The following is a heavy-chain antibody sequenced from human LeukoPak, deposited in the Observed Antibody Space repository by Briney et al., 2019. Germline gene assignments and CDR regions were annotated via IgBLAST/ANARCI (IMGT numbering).Heavy chain of an antibody. CDR2: INHSGST. CDR3: ARGGEYSYGFRRFDY. Sequence: SETLSLTCAVYGGSFSGYYWSWIRQPPGKGLEWIGEINHSGSTNYNPSLKGRVTISVDTSKNQFSLKLSSVTAADTAVYYCARGGEYSYGFRRFDYWGQGTLVTVSS. J-gene: IGHJ4*02. CDR1: GGSFSGYY. D-gene: IGHD5-18*01. V-gene: IGHV4-34*01.